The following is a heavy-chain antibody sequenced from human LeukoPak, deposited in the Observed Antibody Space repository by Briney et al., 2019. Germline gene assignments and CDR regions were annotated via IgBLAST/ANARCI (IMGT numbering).Heavy chain of an antibody. CDR2: IYSGGDT. D-gene: IGHD1-26*01. CDR3: ARRRATVDYSMDV. Sequence: GGSLRLSCAASGFTFSAYWMSWVRQAPGKGLEWLTVIYSGGDTYYIDSVKGRFAISRDNSRNTVYLQTNSLRADDTAVYYCARRRATVDYSMDVWGKGTTVTVSS. CDR1: GFTFSAYW. J-gene: IGHJ6*03. V-gene: IGHV3-53*01.